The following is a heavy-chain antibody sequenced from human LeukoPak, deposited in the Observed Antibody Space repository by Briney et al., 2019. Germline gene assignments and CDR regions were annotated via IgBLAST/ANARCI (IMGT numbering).Heavy chain of an antibody. CDR2: ITGSGGST. D-gene: IGHD3-10*01. J-gene: IGHJ4*02. V-gene: IGHV3-23*01. CDR1: GFTFSSYA. Sequence: PGGSLRLSCAASGFTFSSYAMSWVRLATGNGLEWVSAITGSGGSTYYADSVKGRFTISRDNSKNTLYLQMDSLRAEDTAVYYCAKDSNLLLWRLWGQGTLVTVSS. CDR3: AKDSNLLLWRL.